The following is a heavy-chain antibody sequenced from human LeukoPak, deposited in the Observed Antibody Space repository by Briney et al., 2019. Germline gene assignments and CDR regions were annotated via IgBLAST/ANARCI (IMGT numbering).Heavy chain of an antibody. Sequence: PGGSLRLSCAASGFTFSSYGMDWVRQAPGKGLEWVAFISYDGSNEYYADSVKGRFTISRDNSKNTLSLQMNSLRAEDTAVYYCARSLYTAMAKSYFDYWGQGTLVTVSS. J-gene: IGHJ4*02. V-gene: IGHV3-30*03. CDR3: ARSLYTAMAKSYFDY. CDR2: ISYDGSNE. CDR1: GFTFSSYG. D-gene: IGHD5-18*01.